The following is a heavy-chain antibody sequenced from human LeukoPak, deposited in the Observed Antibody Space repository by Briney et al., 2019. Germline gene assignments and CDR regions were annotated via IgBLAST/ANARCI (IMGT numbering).Heavy chain of an antibody. CDR1: GFTFCSYS. Sequence: GGSLRLSCAASGFTFCSYSMNWVRQAPGKGLEWVSYISSSSSTIYYADSVKGRFTISRDNAKNSLYLQMNSLRAEDTAVYYCASPLVTAIEGYWGQGTLVTVSS. CDR2: ISSSSSTI. J-gene: IGHJ4*02. V-gene: IGHV3-48*04. CDR3: ASPLVTAIEGY. D-gene: IGHD2-21*02.